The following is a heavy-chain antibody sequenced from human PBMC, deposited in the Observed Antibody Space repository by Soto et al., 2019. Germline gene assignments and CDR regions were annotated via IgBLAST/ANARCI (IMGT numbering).Heavy chain of an antibody. CDR1: GVTFSSYA. V-gene: IGHV1-69*06. Sequence: SVKVSCKASGVTFSSYAISWVRQAPGQGLEWMGGIIPIFGTANYAQKFQGRVTITADKSTSTAYMELSSLRSEDTAVYYCAREVPQFALGMDVWGQGTMVTVSS. D-gene: IGHD3-10*01. CDR3: AREVPQFALGMDV. CDR2: IIPIFGTA. J-gene: IGHJ6*02.